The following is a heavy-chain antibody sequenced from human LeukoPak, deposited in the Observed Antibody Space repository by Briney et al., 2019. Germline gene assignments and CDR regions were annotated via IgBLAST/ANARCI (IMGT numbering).Heavy chain of an antibody. D-gene: IGHD3-10*01. J-gene: IGHJ4*02. CDR1: GGSISSGGYS. V-gene: IGHV4-30-2*01. CDR3: ARARKYGSGSYFDY. CDR2: IYHSGST. Sequence: SETLSLTCAVSGGSISSGGYSWSWIRQPPGKGLEWIGYIYHSGSTYYNPSLKSRVTISVDRSKNQFSLKLSSVTAADTAVYYCARARKYGSGSYFDYWGQGTLVTVSS.